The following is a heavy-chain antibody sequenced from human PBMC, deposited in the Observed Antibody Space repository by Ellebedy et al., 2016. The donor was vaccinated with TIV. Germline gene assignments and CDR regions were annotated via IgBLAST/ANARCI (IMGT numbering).Heavy chain of an antibody. V-gene: IGHV3-33*01. CDR1: GFTFSGFG. CDR3: ARSKAGGY. CDR2: IWYDGSNA. D-gene: IGHD6-6*01. Sequence: GESLKISCAASGFTFSGFGIHWARQAPGKGLEWVAIIWYDGSNAYYADSVKGRFTISRDNSKNTLYLQMDSLRVEDTATYYCARSKAGGYWGQGALVTVSS. J-gene: IGHJ4*02.